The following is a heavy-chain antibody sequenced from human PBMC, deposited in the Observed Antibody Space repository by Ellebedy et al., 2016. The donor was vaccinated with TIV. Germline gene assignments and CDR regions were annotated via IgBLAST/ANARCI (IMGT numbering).Heavy chain of an antibody. Sequence: SETLSLXCTVSGGSFSSYYWSWIRQAAGKGLEWIGRSFMGGSTTYNPSLKNRVTMSADASTTQLSLNLSSVTAADTAVYFCARLRQSRDRSHWYFDLWGRGTLVTVSS. V-gene: IGHV4-4*07. J-gene: IGHJ2*01. CDR1: GGSFSSYY. CDR3: ARLRQSRDRSHWYFDL. D-gene: IGHD1-14*01. CDR2: SFMGGST.